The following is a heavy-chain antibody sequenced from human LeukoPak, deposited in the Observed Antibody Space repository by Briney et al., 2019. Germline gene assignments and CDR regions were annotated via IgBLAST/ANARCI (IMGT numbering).Heavy chain of an antibody. V-gene: IGHV6-1*01. CDR1: GDSVSSNSVS. CDR3: ARGNSGRHDY. J-gene: IGHJ4*02. CDR2: TYCRSKWFN. Sequence: SQTLSLTCAISGDSVSSNSVSWSWIRQSPSGGLEWLGRTYCRSKWFNDYAVSMKRRITINPDTSKNQFSLQLNSVTPEDTAVYYCARGNSGRHDYWGQGTLVTVSS. D-gene: IGHD6-19*01.